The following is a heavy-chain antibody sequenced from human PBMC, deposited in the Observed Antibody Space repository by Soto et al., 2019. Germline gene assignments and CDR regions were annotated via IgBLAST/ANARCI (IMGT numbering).Heavy chain of an antibody. D-gene: IGHD6-6*01. V-gene: IGHV3-23*01. CDR3: AKNCANTFSSSSH. CDR1: GFSFSTYA. CDR2: ISGSGSST. J-gene: IGHJ4*02. Sequence: EVQLLESGGGLVQAGGSLRLSCSASGFSFSTYAMSWVRQAPGKGLEWVSAISGSGSSTYYADSVKGRFTISRDNSKNPLYLQMNSLRADETAVYYSAKNCANTFSSSSHWGKRTLVTVPS.